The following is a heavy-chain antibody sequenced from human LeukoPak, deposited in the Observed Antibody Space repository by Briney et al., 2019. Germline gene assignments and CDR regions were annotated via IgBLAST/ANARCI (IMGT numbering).Heavy chain of an antibody. D-gene: IGHD6-13*01. V-gene: IGHV1-2*02. CDR1: GYTFTGYY. J-gene: IGHJ5*02. Sequence: ASVKVSCKASGYTFTGYYMHWVRQVPGQGLEWMGGINPNSGGTNYAQKFQGRVTMTRDTSISTAYMELSRLRSDDTAVYYCARGRRPIAAAGTGNWFDPWGQGTLVTVSS. CDR3: ARGRRPIAAAGTGNWFDP. CDR2: INPNSGGT.